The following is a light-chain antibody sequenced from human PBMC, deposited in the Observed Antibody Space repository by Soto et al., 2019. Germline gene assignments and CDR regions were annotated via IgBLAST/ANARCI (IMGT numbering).Light chain of an antibody. J-gene: IGKJ2*01. CDR2: GAS. Sequence: EIVLTQSPGTLSLSPGERATLSCRASQSVSSSYLARYQHKPGQAPRLLIYGASSRATGIPDRFSGSGSGTDFTLTISRLEPEDFAAYYCQQYGSSPHTFGQGTKLEIK. CDR1: QSVSSSY. V-gene: IGKV3-20*01. CDR3: QQYGSSPHT.